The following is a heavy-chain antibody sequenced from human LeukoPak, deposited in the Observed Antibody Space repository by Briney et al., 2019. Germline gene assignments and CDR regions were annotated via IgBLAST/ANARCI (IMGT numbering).Heavy chain of an antibody. V-gene: IGHV3-23*01. CDR3: ARDPGCSSTSCYRYYYCMDV. CDR1: GFTFSSYA. J-gene: IGHJ6*03. Sequence: GGSLRLSCAASGFTFSSYAMSWVRQAPGKGLEWVSAISGSGGSTYYADSVKGRFTISRDNSKNTLYLQMNSLRAEDTAVYHCARDPGCSSTSCYRYYYCMDVWGKGTTVTVSS. CDR2: ISGSGGST. D-gene: IGHD2-2*01.